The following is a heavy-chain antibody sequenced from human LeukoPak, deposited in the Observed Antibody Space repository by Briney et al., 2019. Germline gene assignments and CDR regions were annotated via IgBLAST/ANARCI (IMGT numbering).Heavy chain of an antibody. D-gene: IGHD3-22*01. J-gene: IGHJ4*02. CDR2: ISWNSGSI. V-gene: IGHV3-9*01. CDR3: AKGSRPSMIVVVTLDY. Sequence: QPGRSLRLSCAASGFTFDDYAMHWVRQAPGKGLEWVSGISWNSGSIGYADSVKGRFTISRDNAKNSLYLQMNSLRAEDTALYYCAKGSRPSMIVVVTLDYWGQGTLVTVSS. CDR1: GFTFDDYA.